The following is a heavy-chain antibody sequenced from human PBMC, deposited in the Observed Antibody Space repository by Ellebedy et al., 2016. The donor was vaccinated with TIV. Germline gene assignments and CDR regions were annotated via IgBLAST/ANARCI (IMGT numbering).Heavy chain of an antibody. Sequence: SETLSLTCTVSGGSISGDYWSWIRQPPGKGLEWIGYIYYSGSTKYNPSLKSRVTISVDTSNNQFSLNLSSVTAADTAVYFCARVTAAVGYYGMDVWGQGTTVTVSS. J-gene: IGHJ6*02. CDR3: ARVTAAVGYYGMDV. CDR2: IYYSGST. V-gene: IGHV4-59*01. D-gene: IGHD6-19*01. CDR1: GGSISGDY.